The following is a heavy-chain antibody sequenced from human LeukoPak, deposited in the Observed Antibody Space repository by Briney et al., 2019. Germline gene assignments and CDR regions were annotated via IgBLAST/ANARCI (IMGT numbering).Heavy chain of an antibody. J-gene: IGHJ4*02. CDR2: INPNSGGT. D-gene: IGHD2-2*01. V-gene: IGHV1-2*02. CDR3: ARDHIVVVPAADLPLDY. CDR1: GYTFTGYY. Sequence: ASVKVSCKASGYTFTGYYMHWVRQAPGQGLEWMGWINPNSGGTNYAQKFQGRVTMTRDTSISTAYMELSRLRSDDTAVYYCARDHIVVVPAADLPLDYWGQGTLVTVSS.